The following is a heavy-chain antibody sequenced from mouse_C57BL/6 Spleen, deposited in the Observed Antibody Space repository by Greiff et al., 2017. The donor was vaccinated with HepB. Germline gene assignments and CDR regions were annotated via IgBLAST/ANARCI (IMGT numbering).Heavy chain of an antibody. Sequence: VQLQQSGAELVKPGASVKISCKASGYAFSSYWMNWVKQRPGKGLEWIGQIYPGDGDTNYNGKFKGKATLTADKSSSTAYMQLSSLPSEDSAVYFCARGDYYGSWYYAMDYWGQGTSVTVSS. CDR3: ARGDYYGSWYYAMDY. CDR1: GYAFSSYW. D-gene: IGHD1-1*01. CDR2: IYPGDGDT. V-gene: IGHV1-80*01. J-gene: IGHJ4*01.